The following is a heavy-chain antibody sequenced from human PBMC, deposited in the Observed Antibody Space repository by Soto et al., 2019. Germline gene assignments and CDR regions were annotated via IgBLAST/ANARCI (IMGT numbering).Heavy chain of an antibody. V-gene: IGHV3-23*01. CDR2: ISGSAGRT. Sequence: AGGSLRLSCAASGFTFSSYAMNWVRQAPGKGMEWVSAISGSAGRTNYADSVKGRFIVSRDDSKNTLSLQMNGLRVEDTAVYYCAKDRQWLARGNFDYWGQGTLVTVSS. J-gene: IGHJ4*02. CDR1: GFTFSSYA. D-gene: IGHD6-19*01. CDR3: AKDRQWLARGNFDY.